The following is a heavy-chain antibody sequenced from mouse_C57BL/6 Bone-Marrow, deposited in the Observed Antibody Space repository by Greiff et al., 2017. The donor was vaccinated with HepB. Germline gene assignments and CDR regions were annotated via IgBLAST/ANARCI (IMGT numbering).Heavy chain of an antibody. Sequence: EVMLVESGEGLVKPGGSLKLSCAASGFTFSSYAMSWVRQTPEKRLEWVAYISSGGDYIYYADTVKGRFTISRDNARNTLYLQMSSLKSEDTAMYYCTREHRNYEFDYWGQGTTLTVSS. V-gene: IGHV5-9-1*02. D-gene: IGHD2-5*01. CDR2: ISSGGDYI. CDR3: TREHRNYEFDY. CDR1: GFTFSSYA. J-gene: IGHJ2*01.